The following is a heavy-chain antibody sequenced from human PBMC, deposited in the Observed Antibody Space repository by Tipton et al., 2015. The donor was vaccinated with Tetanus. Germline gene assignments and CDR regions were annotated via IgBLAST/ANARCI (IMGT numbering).Heavy chain of an antibody. D-gene: IGHD2-8*01. J-gene: IGHJ4*02. V-gene: IGHV5-51*01. CDR3: ARAHCTDGVCNFDF. CDR2: IYPGDSDT. Sequence: EVQLVQSGGEVKKPGESLKISCKGSGYIFTNYWIRWVRQKPGKGLEWMGIIYPGDSDTRYSPSFQGQVTISVDKSINTAYLQWSSLKASDTSVFYCARAHCTDGVCNFDFWGQGALVTVAS. CDR1: GYIFTNYW.